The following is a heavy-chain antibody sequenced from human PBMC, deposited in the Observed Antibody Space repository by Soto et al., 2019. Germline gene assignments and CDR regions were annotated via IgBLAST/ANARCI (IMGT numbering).Heavy chain of an antibody. CDR1: GFTFTGHW. Sequence: EVQLVESGGDLVQPGGSLRLSCAATGFTFTGHWMHWVRQVAGKGMVWVARINTEGDRTNYADSVKGRFTISRDSATNAVYLHMNGLGVDDTSVYFCAREAGYCSTTSCYRRAFDTWGQGTMVTVSS. CDR2: INTEGDRT. CDR3: AREAGYCSTTSCYRRAFDT. D-gene: IGHD2-2*01. J-gene: IGHJ3*02. V-gene: IGHV3-74*01.